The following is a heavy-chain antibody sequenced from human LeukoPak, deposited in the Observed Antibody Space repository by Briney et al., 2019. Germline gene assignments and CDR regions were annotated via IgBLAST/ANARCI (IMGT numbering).Heavy chain of an antibody. D-gene: IGHD4-23*01. Sequence: SVKVSCKASGGTFSSYAISWVRQAPGQGLEWMGGIIPIFGTANYAQKFQGRVTITADESTSTAYMELSNLRSEDTAVYYCARVGRYGGNYYFDYWGQGTLVTVSS. J-gene: IGHJ4*02. V-gene: IGHV1-69*13. CDR3: ARVGRYGGNYYFDY. CDR1: GGTFSSYA. CDR2: IIPIFGTA.